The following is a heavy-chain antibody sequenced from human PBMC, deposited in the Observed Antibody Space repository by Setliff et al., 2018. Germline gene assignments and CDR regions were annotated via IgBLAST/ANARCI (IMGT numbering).Heavy chain of an antibody. V-gene: IGHV3-15*01. Sequence: GGSLRLSCAASGLTTTHYYMDWVRQAPGKGLEWVGRGKSKSDGGTIDYAAPVEGRFTISRDDSRNTLSLQMNSLKTEDTAVYYCTTGATIWGQGTMVTVS. CDR2: GKSKSDGGTI. J-gene: IGHJ3*02. CDR1: GLTTTHYY. CDR3: TTGATI.